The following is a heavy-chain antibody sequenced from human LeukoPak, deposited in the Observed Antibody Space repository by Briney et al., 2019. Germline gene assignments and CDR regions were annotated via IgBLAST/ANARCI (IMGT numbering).Heavy chain of an antibody. Sequence: SVKVSCKASGGTFSSYAISWVRQAPGQGLEWMGRIIPIFGIANYAQKFQGRVTITADKSTSTAYMELSSLRSEDTAVYYCARDLEPWPEKNWFDPWGQGTLVTVSS. V-gene: IGHV1-69*04. J-gene: IGHJ5*02. CDR2: IIPIFGIA. CDR3: ARDLEPWPEKNWFDP. D-gene: IGHD1-14*01. CDR1: GGTFSSYA.